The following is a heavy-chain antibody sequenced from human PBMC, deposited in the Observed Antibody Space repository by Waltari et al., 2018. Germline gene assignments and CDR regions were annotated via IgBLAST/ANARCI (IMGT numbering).Heavy chain of an antibody. CDR2: INHSGST. Sequence: QVQLQQWGAGLLKPSETLSLTCAVYGGSFSGYYWSWIRQPPGKGLEWIGEINHSGSTNSNPSLRIRVTISVDTSTTQFSLKLSSVTAADTAVYYCARAYYGILTGGPLYGMDVWGQGTTVTVSS. CDR1: GGSFSGYY. J-gene: IGHJ6*02. CDR3: ARAYYGILTGGPLYGMDV. V-gene: IGHV4-34*01. D-gene: IGHD3-9*01.